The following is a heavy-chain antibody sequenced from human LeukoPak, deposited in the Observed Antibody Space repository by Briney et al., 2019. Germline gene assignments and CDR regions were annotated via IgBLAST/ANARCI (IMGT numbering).Heavy chain of an antibody. Sequence: QPGRSLRLSCAASGFTFSSYGMHWVRQAPGKGLEWVAVISYDGSNKYYADSVKGRFTISRDNYKNTLYLQMNSLRAEDTAVYYCEKIAVAGSYGMDVWGQGTTVTVSS. CDR2: ISYDGSNK. CDR3: EKIAVAGSYGMDV. CDR1: GFTFSSYG. V-gene: IGHV3-30*18. J-gene: IGHJ6*02. D-gene: IGHD6-19*01.